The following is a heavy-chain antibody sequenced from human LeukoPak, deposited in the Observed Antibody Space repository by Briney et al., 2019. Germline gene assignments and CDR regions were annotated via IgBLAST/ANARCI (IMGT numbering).Heavy chain of an antibody. J-gene: IGHJ4*02. CDR2: IKRDGSER. CDR3: ARDKEAAVDFWSGYYPL. Sequence: PGGSLRLSCAASRFIFSSYWMGWVRQAPGKGLEWVANIKRDGSERYYVDSVKGRFTISRDNAQNSLYLQMNSLRDEDTGVYYCARDKEAAVDFWSGYYPLWGQGTLVTVSS. V-gene: IGHV3-7*01. CDR1: RFIFSSYW. D-gene: IGHD3-3*01.